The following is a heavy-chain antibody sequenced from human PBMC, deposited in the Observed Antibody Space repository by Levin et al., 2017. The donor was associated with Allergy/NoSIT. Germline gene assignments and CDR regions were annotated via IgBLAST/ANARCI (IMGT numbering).Heavy chain of an antibody. V-gene: IGHV3-48*02. D-gene: IGHD1-1*01. CDR1: GFTFSSYS. CDR2: ISSSTNII. CDR3: ARDTTN. J-gene: IGHJ4*02. Sequence: PGGSLRLSCAASGFTFSSYSMNWVRQAPGKGLEWVSYISSSTNIIYYADSVRGRFTISRDDAKNSLYLQMNSLRDEDTAMYYCARDTTNWGQGTLVTVSS.